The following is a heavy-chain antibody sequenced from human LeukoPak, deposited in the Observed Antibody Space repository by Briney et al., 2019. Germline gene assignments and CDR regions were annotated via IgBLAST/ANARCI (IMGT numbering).Heavy chain of an antibody. D-gene: IGHD4-23*01. J-gene: IGHJ4*02. CDR1: GFTFSNSA. Sequence: PGGFLRLSCAASGFTFSNSAMSWVRQAPGKGLEWVSTISDAGVSTYYTDSVKGRFTISRDNSKNTLYLQMNSLRAEDTAVYYCAKDDDYGGKIFWGQGALVTVSS. V-gene: IGHV3-23*01. CDR2: ISDAGVST. CDR3: AKDDDYGGKIF.